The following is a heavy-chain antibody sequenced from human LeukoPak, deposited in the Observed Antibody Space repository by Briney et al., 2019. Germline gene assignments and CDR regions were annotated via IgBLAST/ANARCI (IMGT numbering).Heavy chain of an antibody. D-gene: IGHD2-21*01. CDR3: ARLRGGDYFDC. Sequence: PSETLSLTCAVSGGSISSGGYSWSWIRQPPGKGLEWIGYIYHSGSTYYNPSLKSRVTISVDRSKNQFSLKLSSVTAADTAVYYCARLRGGDYFDCWGQGTLVTVSS. V-gene: IGHV4-30-2*01. CDR1: GGSISSGGYS. CDR2: IYHSGST. J-gene: IGHJ4*02.